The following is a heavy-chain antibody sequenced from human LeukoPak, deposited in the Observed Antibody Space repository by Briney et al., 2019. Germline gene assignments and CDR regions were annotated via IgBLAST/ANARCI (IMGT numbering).Heavy chain of an antibody. CDR2: ISGSGGST. Sequence: VGSLRLSCAASGFTFSSYALSWVRQAPRKGLEWVSAISGSGGSTYYADSVKGRFTISRDNSKNTLYLQMNSLRAEDTAVYYCAKVGPYCSSTSCYTTEYFQHWGQGTLVTVSS. V-gene: IGHV3-23*01. CDR1: GFTFSSYA. J-gene: IGHJ1*01. D-gene: IGHD2-2*02. CDR3: AKVGPYCSSTSCYTTEYFQH.